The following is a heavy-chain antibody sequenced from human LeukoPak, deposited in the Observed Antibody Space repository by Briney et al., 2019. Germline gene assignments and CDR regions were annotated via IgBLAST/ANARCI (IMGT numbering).Heavy chain of an antibody. CDR2: INPKSGVT. V-gene: IGHV1-2*02. J-gene: IGHJ3*01. CDR1: GFTFGDYY. D-gene: IGHD5-12*01. Sequence: ASVKVSCKASGFTFGDYYIHWVRQAPGQGLEWMGWINPKSGVTHDAQKFQGRVTKTSDTSISTAYLELSRLRSDDTAVYYCARDRGYSGYELWGQGTVVTVPS. CDR3: ARDRGYSGYEL.